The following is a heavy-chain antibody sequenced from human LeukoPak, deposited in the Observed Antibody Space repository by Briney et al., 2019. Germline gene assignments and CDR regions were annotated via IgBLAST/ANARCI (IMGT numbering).Heavy chain of an antibody. D-gene: IGHD1-26*01. J-gene: IGHJ4*02. CDR1: GGSISSYY. V-gene: IGHV4-59*12. CDR2: IYYSGST. Sequence: SETLSLTCTVSGGSISSYYWSWIRQPPGKGLEWIGYIYYSGSTNYNPSLKSRVTISVDTSKNQFSLKLSSVTAADTAVYYCARRRGIVGATYQAWGQGTLVTVSS. CDR3: ARRRGIVGATYQA.